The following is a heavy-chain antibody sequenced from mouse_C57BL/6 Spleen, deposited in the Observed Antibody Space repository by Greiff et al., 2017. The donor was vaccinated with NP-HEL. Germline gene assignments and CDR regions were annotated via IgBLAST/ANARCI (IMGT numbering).Heavy chain of an antibody. V-gene: IGHV3-6*01. CDR1: GYSITSGYY. D-gene: IGHD2-4*01. CDR2: ISYDGSN. Sequence: VQLKQSGPGLVKPSQSLSLTCSVTGYSITSGYYWNWIRQFPGNKLEWMGYISYDGSNNYNPSLKNRISITRDTSKNQFFLKLNSVTTEDTATYYCARGDYDGSWFAYWGQGTLVTVSA. J-gene: IGHJ3*01. CDR3: ARGDYDGSWFAY.